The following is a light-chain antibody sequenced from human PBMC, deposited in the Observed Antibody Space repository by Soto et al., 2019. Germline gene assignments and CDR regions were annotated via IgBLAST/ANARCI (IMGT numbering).Light chain of an antibody. V-gene: IGKV1-39*01. Sequence: DIQMTQSPSTLSASVGDRVTITCRASQSISTWLAWYQQEPGKAPKLLIYAASGLQSGVPSRFSGSGSGTDFTLTISSLQPEDFATYYCQQSYGTITFGQGTRLEIK. CDR1: QSISTW. CDR3: QQSYGTIT. J-gene: IGKJ5*01. CDR2: AAS.